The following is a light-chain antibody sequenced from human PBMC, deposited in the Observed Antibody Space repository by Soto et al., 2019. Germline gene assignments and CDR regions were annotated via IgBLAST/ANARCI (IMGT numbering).Light chain of an antibody. J-gene: IGKJ4*01. CDR3: QQYNSYPLT. CDR1: QSISSW. V-gene: IGKV1-5*03. Sequence: DIQMTQSPSTLSASVGDRVTITCRASQSISSWLAWYQQKPGKAPNLLIYKASSVESGVPSRLSGSGSGTEFTLIISSLQPDDFATYYCQQYNSYPLTFGGGTKVEIK. CDR2: KAS.